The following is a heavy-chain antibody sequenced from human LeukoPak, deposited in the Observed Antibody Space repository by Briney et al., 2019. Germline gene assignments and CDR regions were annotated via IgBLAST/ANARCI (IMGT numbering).Heavy chain of an antibody. Sequence: GGSLRLSCAASGFTFSGSAMHWVRQASGKGLEGVGRIRSKDNSYATAYAASVKGRFTISRDDSKNTAYLQMNSLKTEDTAVYYCTRRASQIASGSYYYWGQGTLVTVSS. CDR2: IRSKDNSYAT. D-gene: IGHD1-26*01. CDR3: TRRASQIASGSYYY. CDR1: GFTFSGSA. V-gene: IGHV3-73*01. J-gene: IGHJ4*02.